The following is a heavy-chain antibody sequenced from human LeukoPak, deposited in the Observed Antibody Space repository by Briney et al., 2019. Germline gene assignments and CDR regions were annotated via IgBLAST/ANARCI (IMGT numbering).Heavy chain of an antibody. CDR1: GFTFNDYA. CDR3: AKDRDSSGFAPYFDY. J-gene: IGHJ4*02. D-gene: IGHD3-22*01. CDR2: IGWNSHII. V-gene: IGHV3-9*01. Sequence: PGRSLRLSCAASGFTFNDYAMHWVRQAPGKGLEWVSGIGWNSHIIGYEDSVKGRFTISRDNARNSLSLQMSSLRAEDTAFYYCAKDRDSSGFAPYFDYWGQGILVTVSS.